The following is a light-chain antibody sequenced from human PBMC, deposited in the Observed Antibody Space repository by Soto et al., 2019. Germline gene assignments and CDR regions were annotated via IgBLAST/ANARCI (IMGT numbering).Light chain of an antibody. V-gene: IGLV7-46*01. Sequence: QTVVTQEPSLTVSPGGIVTLTCGSSTGAVTSGHYPYWFQQKPGQAPRTLIYDTNNKYSWTPARFSGSLLGGKAALTLSGAQPEDESEYYCLLSYNGARVFGGGTKVTVL. CDR2: DTN. CDR1: TGAVTSGHY. J-gene: IGLJ3*02. CDR3: LLSYNGARV.